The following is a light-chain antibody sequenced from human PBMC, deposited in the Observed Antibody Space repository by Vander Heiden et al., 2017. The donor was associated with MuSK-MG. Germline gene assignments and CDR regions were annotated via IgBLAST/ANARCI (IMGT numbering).Light chain of an antibody. Sequence: SYVLTRPPSVSVAPGQTARITCGGNNVARMSVHWYQQNPGQAPVLVVYDDTDRPSGIPERFSGSKSGNTATLTISSVETGDEADFYCQVWNGDGDQLVFGGGTKLTVL. V-gene: IGLV3-21*02. CDR3: QVWNGDGDQLV. CDR2: DDT. J-gene: IGLJ2*01. CDR1: NVARMS.